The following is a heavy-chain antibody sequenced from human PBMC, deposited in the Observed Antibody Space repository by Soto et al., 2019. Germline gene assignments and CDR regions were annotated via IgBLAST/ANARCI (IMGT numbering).Heavy chain of an antibody. CDR3: TRVSPDCSDGICDPLT. J-gene: IGHJ5*02. Sequence: PGGSLRLSCIASGFTFRDYVISWFRQAPGKGLQRVSFIRSNIYDGTTEYAASVKDRFSISRDDSKTIAYLQMDGLKTEDTGVYYCTRVSPDCSDGICDPLTWGQGDLVTVAS. CDR1: GFTFRDYV. V-gene: IGHV3-49*03. D-gene: IGHD2-15*01. CDR2: IRSNIYDGTT.